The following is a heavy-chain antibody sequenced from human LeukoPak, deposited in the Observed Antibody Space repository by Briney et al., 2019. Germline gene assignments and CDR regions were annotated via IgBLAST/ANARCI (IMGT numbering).Heavy chain of an antibody. J-gene: IGHJ4*02. CDR3: AIGRFGLLWFGELER. D-gene: IGHD3-10*01. CDR1: GGTFSNYA. Sequence: ASVKVSCKASGGTFSNYAISWVRQAPGQGLRWMGGIIPIFGTTNYAQKFQGRVTITADESTSTAYMELSSLRSEDTAVFYCAIGRFGLLWFGELERWGQGTLVTVSS. CDR2: IIPIFGTT. V-gene: IGHV1-69*13.